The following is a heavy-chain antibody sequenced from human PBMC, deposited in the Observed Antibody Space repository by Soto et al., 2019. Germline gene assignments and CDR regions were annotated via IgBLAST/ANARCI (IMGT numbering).Heavy chain of an antibody. J-gene: IGHJ6*02. D-gene: IGHD6-6*01. CDR1: GFTFSSYG. CDR3: AKGLFPQGLLPPQRPYYYYGMDV. V-gene: IGHV3-33*06. CDR2: IWYDGGNK. Sequence: PGGSLRLSCAASGFTFSSYGMHWVRQVPGKGLEWVAVIWYDGGNKYYADSVKGRFTISRDNSKNTLYLQMNSLRAEDTAVYYCAKGLFPQGLLPPQRPYYYYGMDVWGQGTTVTVSS.